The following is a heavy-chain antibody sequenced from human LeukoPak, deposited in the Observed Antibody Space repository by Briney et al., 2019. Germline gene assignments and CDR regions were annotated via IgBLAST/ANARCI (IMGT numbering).Heavy chain of an antibody. CDR3: ARAGSAALYYYYYMDV. CDR2: ITAGSTAI. CDR1: GFTFNTYT. V-gene: IGHV3-21*01. J-gene: IGHJ6*03. D-gene: IGHD3-10*01. Sequence: GGSLRLSCAASGFTFNTYTMNWVRQAPGKGLEWVSSITAGSTAIYSADSVKGRFTISRDNAKNSLYLQMNSLRAEDTAVYYCARAGSAALYYYYYMDVWGKGTTVTVSS.